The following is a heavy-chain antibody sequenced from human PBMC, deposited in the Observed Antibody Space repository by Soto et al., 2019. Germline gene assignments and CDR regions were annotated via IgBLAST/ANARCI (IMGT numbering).Heavy chain of an antibody. D-gene: IGHD6-13*01. Sequence: QVQLVESGGGVVQPGRSLRLSCAASGFTFSSYAMHWVRQAPGKGLEWVAVISYDGSNKYYADSVKGRFTISRDNSKNRLYLQMNSLRAEDTAVYYCARAQYSSSWSFSRWWEQTYYYGMDVWGQGTTVTVSS. CDR2: ISYDGSNK. J-gene: IGHJ6*02. CDR3: ARAQYSSSWSFSRWWEQTYYYGMDV. V-gene: IGHV3-30-3*01. CDR1: GFTFSSYA.